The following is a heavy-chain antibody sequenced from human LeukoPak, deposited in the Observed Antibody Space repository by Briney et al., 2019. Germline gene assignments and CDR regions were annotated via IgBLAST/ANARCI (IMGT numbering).Heavy chain of an antibody. Sequence: GGSLRLSCVASGFTFSSYGMHWVRQAPGKGLEWVAVIWYDGRNKYYADSVKGRFTISRDNSKNTLYLQMNSLRAEDTAVYYCARDGAYVWGSYRPDYYFDYWGQGTLVTASS. CDR1: GFTFSSYG. CDR2: IWYDGRNK. J-gene: IGHJ4*02. D-gene: IGHD3-16*02. V-gene: IGHV3-33*01. CDR3: ARDGAYVWGSYRPDYYFDY.